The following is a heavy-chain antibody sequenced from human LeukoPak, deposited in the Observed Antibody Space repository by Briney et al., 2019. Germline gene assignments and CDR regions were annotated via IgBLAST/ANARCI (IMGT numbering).Heavy chain of an antibody. Sequence: ASVKVSCKSSGYTFNSYGLGWVRQPPGLALEWMGWISANNGNTNIAQKFQGRVTMTPETSTSTAYMELRSLRSDDTAVYYCARVWSGYYLPDYWGQGTLVTVSS. CDR1: GYTFNSYG. J-gene: IGHJ4*02. V-gene: IGHV1-18*01. CDR3: ARVWSGYYLPDY. CDR2: ISANNGNT. D-gene: IGHD3-3*01.